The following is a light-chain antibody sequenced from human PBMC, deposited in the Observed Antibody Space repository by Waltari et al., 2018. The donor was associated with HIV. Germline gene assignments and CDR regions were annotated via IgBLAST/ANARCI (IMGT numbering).Light chain of an antibody. CDR2: YDD. CDR3: RVWHSGSDCVI. J-gene: IGLJ2*01. V-gene: IGLV3-21*01. CDR1: NIGSQR. Sequence: YVLTQSPSLSVAPGETARITCEGDNIGSQRVHWYQQKPGQAPVLVIYYDDDRASGIPERFSGSNAGTTAPLSINRVEAGDEADYFCRVWHSGSDCVIFGGGTKLTVL.